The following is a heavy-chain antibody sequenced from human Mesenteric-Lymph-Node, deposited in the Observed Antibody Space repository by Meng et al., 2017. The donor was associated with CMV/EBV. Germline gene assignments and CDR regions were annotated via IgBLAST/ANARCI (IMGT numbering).Heavy chain of an antibody. CDR3: AKELGGYSPPLDY. Sequence: GGSLRLSCAASGFTFSSYSMNWVRQAPGKGLEWVSAIDTSGGRTYYADSVKGRFTISRDISKNTLYLQMNSLRAEDTAVYYCAKELGGYSPPLDYWGQGTLVTVSS. CDR2: IDTSGGRT. CDR1: GFTFSSYS. V-gene: IGHV3-23*01. D-gene: IGHD4-23*01. J-gene: IGHJ4*02.